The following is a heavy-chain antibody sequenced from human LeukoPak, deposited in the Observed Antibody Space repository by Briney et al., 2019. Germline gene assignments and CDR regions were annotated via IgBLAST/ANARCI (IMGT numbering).Heavy chain of an antibody. CDR3: ARESGTTTGTFDY. Sequence: GSSLRLSCAASGFTFGSYAMHWVRQAPGKGLEWVAVISYDGSNKYYADSVKGRFTISRDNSKNTLYLQMNSLRAEDTAVYYCARESGTTTGTFDYWGQGTLVTVSS. J-gene: IGHJ4*02. D-gene: IGHD1-26*01. CDR1: GFTFGSYA. V-gene: IGHV3-30-3*01. CDR2: ISYDGSNK.